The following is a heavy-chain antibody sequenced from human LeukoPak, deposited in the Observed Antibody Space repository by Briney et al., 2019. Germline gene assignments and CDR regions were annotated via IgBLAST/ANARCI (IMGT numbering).Heavy chain of an antibody. CDR1: GYTFTTYG. J-gene: IGHJ6*02. V-gene: IGHV1-18*01. Sequence: GASVKVSCTASGYTFTTYGINWVRQAPGQGLEWMGWISVYNGNTNYAENLQDRVTMTTDTSTSTAYMELRSLRSDDTAVYYCARDMGGYYNYYYYGMDVWGQGTTVTVSS. D-gene: IGHD3-3*01. CDR3: ARDMGGYYNYYYYGMDV. CDR2: ISVYNGNT.